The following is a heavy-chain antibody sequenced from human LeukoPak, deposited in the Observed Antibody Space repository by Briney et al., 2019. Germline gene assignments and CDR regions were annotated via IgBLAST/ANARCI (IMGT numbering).Heavy chain of an antibody. D-gene: IGHD5-12*01. CDR2: ISSSSSYI. J-gene: IGHJ4*02. V-gene: IGHV3-21*01. CDR1: GFTFSSYS. CDR3: ARSVGATILLYY. Sequence: GGSLRLSCAASGFTFSSYSMNWVRQAPGKGLEWVSSISSSSSYIYYADSVKGRFTISRDNAKNSLYVQMNSLRAEDTAVYYCARSVGATILLYYWGQGTLVTVSS.